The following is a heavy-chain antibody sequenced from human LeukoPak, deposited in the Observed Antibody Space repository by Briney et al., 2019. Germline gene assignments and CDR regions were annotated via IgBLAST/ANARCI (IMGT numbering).Heavy chain of an antibody. V-gene: IGHV1-18*01. D-gene: IGHD1-26*01. CDR1: GYTFTNYS. CDR2: ISAYNGNT. J-gene: IGHJ4*02. Sequence: ASVKVSCKASGYTFTNYSISWVRQAPGQGREWMGWISAYNGNTNYAQKVQGRVTITTDTSTRTAYMELRSLRSDDTAVYYCVRDRLVGATTPMDYWGQGTLVTVSS. CDR3: VRDRLVGATTPMDY.